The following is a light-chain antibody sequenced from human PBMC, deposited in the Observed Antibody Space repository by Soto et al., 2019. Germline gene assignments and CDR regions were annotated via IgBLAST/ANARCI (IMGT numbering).Light chain of an antibody. J-gene: IGLJ2*01. V-gene: IGLV1-51*01. CDR1: SSNIGNNY. CDR3: GTWDSSAVV. Sequence: QSVLTQPPSVSAAPGQKVTISCSGSSSNIGNNYVSWYQQLPGTAPKLLIYGNNKRPSGIPDRFSGSKSGTSATLGITGLQTGDEADYYCGTWDSSAVVFGGGTKVTVL. CDR2: GNN.